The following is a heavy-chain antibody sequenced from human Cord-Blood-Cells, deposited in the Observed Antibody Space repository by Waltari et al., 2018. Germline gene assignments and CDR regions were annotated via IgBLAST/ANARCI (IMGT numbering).Heavy chain of an antibody. CDR1: GGSISSSSYY. CDR3: ARQEWELLFDY. V-gene: IGHV4-39*07. D-gene: IGHD1-26*01. CDR2: IYYRGST. J-gene: IGHJ4*02. Sequence: QLQLQESGPGLVKPSETLSLTCTVSGGSISSSSYYWGWIRQPPGKGLEWIGGIYYRGSTYYNPSLKSLGTISVETSKNQFSLKLSSVTAADTAVYYCARQEWELLFDYWGQGTLVTVSS.